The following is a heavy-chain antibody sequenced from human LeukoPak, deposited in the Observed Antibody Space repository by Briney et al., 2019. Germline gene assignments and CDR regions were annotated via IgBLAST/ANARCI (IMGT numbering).Heavy chain of an antibody. Sequence: GGSLRLSCAASGFTFSIYTMNWVRQAPGKGLEWVSSISSRSSYIYYADSVKGRFTISRDNAKNSLYLQMNSLRAEDTAVYYCTHIQDSSGYYYADAFDIWGQGTMVTVSS. CDR1: GFTFSIYT. J-gene: IGHJ3*02. V-gene: IGHV3-21*04. CDR3: THIQDSSGYYYADAFDI. CDR2: ISSRSSYI. D-gene: IGHD3-22*01.